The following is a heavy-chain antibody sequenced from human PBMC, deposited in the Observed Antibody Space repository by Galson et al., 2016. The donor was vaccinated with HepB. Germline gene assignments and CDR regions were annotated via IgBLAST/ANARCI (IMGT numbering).Heavy chain of an antibody. CDR3: ARGMGVVLRVIADLFDY. V-gene: IGHV3-30*03. Sequence: SLRLSCAASGFSFSTYAMHWVRQAPGKGLEWVALISYDGSYNSYADSVKGRFTISRDNSKNTLYLQLNSLRAEDTAVYYCARGMGVVLRVIADLFDYWGQGTLVTVSS. D-gene: IGHD3-16*02. CDR2: ISYDGSYN. CDR1: GFSFSTYA. J-gene: IGHJ4*02.